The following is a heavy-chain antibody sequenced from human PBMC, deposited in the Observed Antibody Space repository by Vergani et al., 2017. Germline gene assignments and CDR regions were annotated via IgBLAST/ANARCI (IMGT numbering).Heavy chain of an antibody. CDR1: GGTFSSYA. V-gene: IGHV1-69*13. Sequence: QVQMVQSGAEVKKPGSSVKVSCKASGGTFSSYAISWVRQAPGQGLEWMGRIIPIFGTANYAQKFQGRVTITADKSTSTAYMELSSLRSEDTAVYYCATTGYSSSWYDSAFDIWGQGTMVTVSS. D-gene: IGHD6-13*01. CDR2: IIPIFGTA. J-gene: IGHJ3*02. CDR3: ATTGYSSSWYDSAFDI.